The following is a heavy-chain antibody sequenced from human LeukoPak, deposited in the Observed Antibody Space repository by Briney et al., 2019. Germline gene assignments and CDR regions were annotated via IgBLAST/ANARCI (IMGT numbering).Heavy chain of an antibody. Sequence: ASVEVSCKASGYTFTSYGISWVRQAPGQGLEWMGWISGYNGNTNYAQKFQGRVTMTRDTSISTAYMELSRLRSDDTAVYYCARDFKERDAFDIWGQGTMVTVSS. V-gene: IGHV1-18*01. D-gene: IGHD5-24*01. CDR3: ARDFKERDAFDI. CDR2: ISGYNGNT. J-gene: IGHJ3*02. CDR1: GYTFTSYG.